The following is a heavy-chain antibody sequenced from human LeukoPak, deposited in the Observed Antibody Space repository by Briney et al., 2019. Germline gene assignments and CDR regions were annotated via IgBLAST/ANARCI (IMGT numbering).Heavy chain of an antibody. Sequence: PGGSLRLSCAASGFTFSSYAMSWVRQAPGKGLEWVSAISGSGGSTYYADSVKGRFTISRDNSKNTLYLQMNSLRAEDTAAYYCARAPYMIVVVITYYFDYWGQGTLVTVSS. V-gene: IGHV3-23*01. D-gene: IGHD3-22*01. CDR2: ISGSGGST. J-gene: IGHJ4*02. CDR1: GFTFSSYA. CDR3: ARAPYMIVVVITYYFDY.